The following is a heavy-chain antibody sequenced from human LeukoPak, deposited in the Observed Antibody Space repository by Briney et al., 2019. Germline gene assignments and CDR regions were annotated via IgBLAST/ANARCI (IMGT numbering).Heavy chain of an antibody. CDR1: VGTFISYA. V-gene: IGHV1-69*13. D-gene: IGHD1-20*01. J-gene: IGHJ3*02. CDR2: INPIFGTA. CDR3: AREIGTNWKDAFDI. Sequence: GASVKVSCKASVGTFISYAISWVRQAPGQGLEWMGGINPIFGTANYAQKFQGRVTITADESTSTAYMELSSLRSEDTAVYYCAREIGTNWKDAFDIWGQGTMVTVSS.